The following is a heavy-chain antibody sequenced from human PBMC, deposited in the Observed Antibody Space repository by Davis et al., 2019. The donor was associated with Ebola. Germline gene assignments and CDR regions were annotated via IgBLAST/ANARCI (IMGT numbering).Heavy chain of an antibody. CDR1: GFVFRNYV. CDR2: LGTSADP. CDR3: AKDTANIWFDI. Sequence: GESLKISCAASGFVFRNYVMSWVRQAPGKGLEWVSTLGTSADPYYADSVKGRFTISRDNSRNTLYLQMNGLRVEDTAIYYCAKDTANIWFDIWGQGTMVTVSS. D-gene: IGHD2-21*02. V-gene: IGHV3-23*01. J-gene: IGHJ3*02.